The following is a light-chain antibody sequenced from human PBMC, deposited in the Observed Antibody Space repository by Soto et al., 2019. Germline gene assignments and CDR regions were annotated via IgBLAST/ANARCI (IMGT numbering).Light chain of an antibody. CDR3: QQYGTSPT. Sequence: EIVLTQSPGTLSLSPGERATLYCRASQSVSSSYLAWYQQKPGQAPRLLIYGASSRATGIPDRFSGSGSGTDFTLTIRRLEPEDFAVYYCQQYGTSPTFGGGTKVDIK. CDR2: GAS. CDR1: QSVSSSY. J-gene: IGKJ4*01. V-gene: IGKV3-20*01.